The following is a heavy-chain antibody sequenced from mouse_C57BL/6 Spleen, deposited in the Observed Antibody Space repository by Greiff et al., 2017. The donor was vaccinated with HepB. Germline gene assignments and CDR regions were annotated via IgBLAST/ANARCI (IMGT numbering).Heavy chain of an antibody. CDR3: ARDKHYSKGYFDY. CDR2: ISDGGSYT. J-gene: IGHJ2*01. Sequence: EVHLVESGGGLVKPGGSLKLSCAASGFTFSSYAMSWVRQTPEKRLEWVATISDGGSYTYYPDNVKGRFTISRDNAKNNLYLQMSHLKSEDTAMYYCARDKHYSKGYFDYWGQGTTLTVSS. D-gene: IGHD2-5*01. CDR1: GFTFSSYA. V-gene: IGHV5-4*01.